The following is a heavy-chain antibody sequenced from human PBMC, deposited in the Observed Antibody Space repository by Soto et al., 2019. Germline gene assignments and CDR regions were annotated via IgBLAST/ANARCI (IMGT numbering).Heavy chain of an antibody. Sequence: LSLTCTVSDGSISSSSYYWGWIRQPPGKGLEWIGSVYYSGSTYYNPSLKSRVTMSVDTSKNQFSLKLSSVTAADAAVYYCARHPTFSGWEYYFDYWGQGTPVTVSS. CDR3: ARHPTFSGWEYYFDY. J-gene: IGHJ4*02. D-gene: IGHD6-19*01. CDR2: VYYSGST. V-gene: IGHV4-39*01. CDR1: DGSISSSSYY.